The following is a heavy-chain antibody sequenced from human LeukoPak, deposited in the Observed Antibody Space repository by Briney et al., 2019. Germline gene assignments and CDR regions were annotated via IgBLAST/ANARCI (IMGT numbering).Heavy chain of an antibody. CDR3: ARDSSSTFDY. CDR1: GFTFSSYS. Sequence: GGSLRLSCAASGFTFSSYSMNWVRQAPGKGLEWVSYISSSSTTIYYADSVKGRFTISRDNAKNSLYLQVNSLRAEDTAVYYCARDSSSTFDYWGQGTLVTVSS. V-gene: IGHV3-48*01. D-gene: IGHD6-6*01. CDR2: ISSSSTTI. J-gene: IGHJ4*02.